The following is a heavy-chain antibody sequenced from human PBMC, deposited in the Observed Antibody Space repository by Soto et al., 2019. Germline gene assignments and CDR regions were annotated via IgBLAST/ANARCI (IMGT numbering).Heavy chain of an antibody. V-gene: IGHV4-39*01. CDR2: IYYSGST. CDR1: GDSMCISSYY. Sequence: PSWTMSLTSTVCGDSMCISSYYWGWISQPPGKGLEWIGSIYYSGSTYYNPSLKSRVTISVDTSKNQFSLKLSSVTAADTAVYYCASITIFGVVIFPRYYYYGMDVSGQGTTVTLSS. D-gene: IGHD3-3*01. J-gene: IGHJ6*02. CDR3: ASITIFGVVIFPRYYYYGMDV.